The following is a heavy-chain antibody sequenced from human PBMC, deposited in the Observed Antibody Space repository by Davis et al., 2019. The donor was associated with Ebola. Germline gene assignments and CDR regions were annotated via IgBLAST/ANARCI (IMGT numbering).Heavy chain of an antibody. CDR2: ISHSGST. J-gene: IGHJ4*02. CDR1: GFSISGGYY. V-gene: IGHV4-38-2*02. Sequence: SETLSLTCSVSGFSISGGYYWGWIRQAPGKGMEWIGSISHSGSTYFTPSLASRVTISVDTSKNQISLRLTSVSAADTAVYYCARQERDVVQPAAIRFDHWGQGTLVTVSS. D-gene: IGHD2-2*01. CDR3: ARQERDVVQPAAIRFDH.